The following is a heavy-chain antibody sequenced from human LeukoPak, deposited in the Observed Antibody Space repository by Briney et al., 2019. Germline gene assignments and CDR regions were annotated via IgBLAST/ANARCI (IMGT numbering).Heavy chain of an antibody. CDR3: AKVEGSTRSLDAFDI. CDR1: GFTFSSYA. Sequence: GGSLRLSCAASGFTFSSYAMSWVRQAPGKGLEWVSAISGSGGSTYYADSVKGRFTISRDNSKNTLYLQMNSLRAEDTAVHYCAKVEGSTRSLDAFDIWGQGTMVTVSS. D-gene: IGHD2-2*01. CDR2: ISGSGGST. J-gene: IGHJ3*02. V-gene: IGHV3-23*01.